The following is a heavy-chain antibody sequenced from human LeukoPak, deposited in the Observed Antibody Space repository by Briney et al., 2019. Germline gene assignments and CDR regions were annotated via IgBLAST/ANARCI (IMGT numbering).Heavy chain of an antibody. Sequence: ASVKVSCKASGYTFTGYYMHWVRQAPGQGLEWMGWINPNSGDTNYVQKLQGRVTVTRDTSISTVYMELSRLRSDDTAVYYCTRGPNYYGSGRSWFDPWGQGTLVTVSS. V-gene: IGHV1-2*02. D-gene: IGHD3-10*01. J-gene: IGHJ5*02. CDR1: GYTFTGYY. CDR2: INPNSGDT. CDR3: TRGPNYYGSGRSWFDP.